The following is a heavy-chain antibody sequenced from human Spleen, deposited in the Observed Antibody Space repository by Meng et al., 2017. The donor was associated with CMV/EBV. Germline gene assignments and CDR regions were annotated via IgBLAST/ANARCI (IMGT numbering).Heavy chain of an antibody. V-gene: IGHV1-24*01. Sequence: ASVKVSCKVSGFTLSEFSMHWVRQTPEKGLEWMGGFNPKDDETLYAQKFQGRVTITEDTSTDTAYMQLSSLRSDDTAVYYCARVHELESRSYYSNDAFEIWGQGTLVTVSS. CDR1: GFTLSEFS. D-gene: IGHD3-10*01. CDR2: FNPKDDET. J-gene: IGHJ3*02. CDR3: ARVHELESRSYYSNDAFEI.